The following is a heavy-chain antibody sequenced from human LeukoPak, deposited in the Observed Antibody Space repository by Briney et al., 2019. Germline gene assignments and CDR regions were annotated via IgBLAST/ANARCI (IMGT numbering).Heavy chain of an antibody. CDR3: AKLGMARDDLDI. D-gene: IGHD5-24*01. CDR1: GFTFRSYG. J-gene: IGHJ3*02. Sequence: GRSLRLSCAASGFTFRSYGMHWVRQAPGKGLEWMAVISYDGSNKYYADSVKGRFTISRDNSKNTLHLQMNSLRAEDTAVYYCAKLGMARDDLDIWGQGTMVTVSS. V-gene: IGHV3-30*18. CDR2: ISYDGSNK.